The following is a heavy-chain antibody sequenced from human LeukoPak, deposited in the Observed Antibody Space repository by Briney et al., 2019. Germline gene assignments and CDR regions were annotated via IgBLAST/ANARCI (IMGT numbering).Heavy chain of an antibody. CDR1: GGSVSSGSYY. CDR2: IYYSGST. CDR3: ARDRPYYDFWSGYYPYRNYYYYGMDV. D-gene: IGHD3-3*01. V-gene: IGHV4-61*01. Sequence: SETLSLTCTVSGGSVSSGSYYWSRIRQPPGKGLEWIVYIYYSGSTNYNPSLKSRVTISVDTSKNQFSLKLSSVTAADTAVYYCARDRPYYDFWSGYYPYRNYYYYGMDVWGQGTTVTVSS. J-gene: IGHJ6*02.